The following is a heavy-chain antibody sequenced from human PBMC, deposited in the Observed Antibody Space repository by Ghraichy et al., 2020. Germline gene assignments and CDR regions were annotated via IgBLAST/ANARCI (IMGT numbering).Heavy chain of an antibody. D-gene: IGHD1-14*01. CDR3: AREGLRPRNAFDI. CDR1: GYTFTTYY. CDR2: INPSGGST. J-gene: IGHJ3*02. V-gene: IGHV1-46*01. Sequence: ASVKVSCKAFGYTFTTYYMHWVRQAPGQGLEWMGIINPSGGSTSYAQKFQGRVTMTTDTSTSTVYMDLNSLRSEDTAVYYCAREGLRPRNAFDIWVQGTMVTVSS.